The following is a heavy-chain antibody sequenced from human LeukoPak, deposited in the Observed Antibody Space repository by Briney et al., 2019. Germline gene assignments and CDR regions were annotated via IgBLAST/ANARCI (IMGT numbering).Heavy chain of an antibody. CDR3: ARLMASASYGMDV. Sequence: RAGESLKISCKGSGYSFTSYWIGWVRQMPGKGLEWMGIIYPGDSDTRYSPSFQGQVTISADKSVSIAYLQWSSLKASDTAMYYCARLMASASYGMDVWGQGTTVTVSS. CDR2: IYPGDSDT. CDR1: GYSFTSYW. D-gene: IGHD5-24*01. V-gene: IGHV5-51*01. J-gene: IGHJ6*02.